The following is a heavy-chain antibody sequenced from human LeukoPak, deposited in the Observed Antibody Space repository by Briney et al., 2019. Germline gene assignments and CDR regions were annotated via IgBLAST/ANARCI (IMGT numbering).Heavy chain of an antibody. D-gene: IGHD5-18*01. CDR1: GYTFTDYY. J-gene: IGHJ4*02. CDR3: ARDSSRGYTYAFDY. V-gene: IGHV1-2*02. CDR2: ISPNSGGS. Sequence: ASVKVSCKASGYTFTDYYIHWVRQAPGQGREWMGWISPNSGGSNYAQKFQGRVTMTRDTSINTAYMELSRLRSDDAAVYFCARDSSRGYTYAFDYWGQGTLVTVSS.